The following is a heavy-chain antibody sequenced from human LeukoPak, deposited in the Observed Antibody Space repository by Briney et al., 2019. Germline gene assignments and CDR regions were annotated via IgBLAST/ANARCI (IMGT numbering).Heavy chain of an antibody. V-gene: IGHV1-69*13. D-gene: IGHD2-2*01. CDR2: IIPIFGTA. Sequence: ASVKVSCKASGYTFTSYGISWVRQAPGQGLEWMGGIIPIFGTASFAQEFQGRVTITADESTGTAYMELSSLRSEDTAVYYCARVVTPRYCSTPSCYWKGWFDPWGQGTLVTVSS. J-gene: IGHJ5*02. CDR3: ARVVTPRYCSTPSCYWKGWFDP. CDR1: GYTFTSYG.